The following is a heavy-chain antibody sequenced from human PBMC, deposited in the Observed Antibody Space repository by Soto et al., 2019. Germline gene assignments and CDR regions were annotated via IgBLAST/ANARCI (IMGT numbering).Heavy chain of an antibody. Sequence: SETLSLTCTVSGGSISSYYLSWIRQPPGKGLEWIGYIYYSGSTNYNPSLKSRVTISVATSKNQFSLKLSSVTAADTAVYYCTTGPYCISTSCRHDDYWGQGTLVTVSS. CDR2: IYYSGST. CDR1: GGSISSYY. V-gene: IGHV4-59*08. D-gene: IGHD2-2*01. CDR3: TTGPYCISTSCRHDDY. J-gene: IGHJ4*02.